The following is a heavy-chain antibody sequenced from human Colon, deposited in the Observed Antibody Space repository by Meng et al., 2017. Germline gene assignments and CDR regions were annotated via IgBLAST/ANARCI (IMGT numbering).Heavy chain of an antibody. CDR2: FVNNVDT. J-gene: IGHJ4*02. CDR3: ARGTPGRSYSDY. D-gene: IGHD3-10*01. Sequence: VHPLQSGAEVKKPGASGWVACDASGYTFASYGISWLRPAPGQGLEWMGWFVNNVDTYSAQKFQGRVTMTTDTHTSTAFMELRSLRSDDTAVYYCARGTPGRSYSDYWGQGTLVTVSS. CDR1: GYTFASYG. V-gene: IGHV1-18*01.